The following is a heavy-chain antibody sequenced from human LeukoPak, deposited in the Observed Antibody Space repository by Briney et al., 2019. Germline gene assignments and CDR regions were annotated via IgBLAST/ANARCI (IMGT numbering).Heavy chain of an antibody. V-gene: IGHV1-2*02. Sequence: ASVNVSCKASGYTFIDYYMLWVRQAPGQGLEWMGWINPNSGDTKYAQKFQGRVTMTRDTSISTAYMELSRLRSDDTAVYYCARDTARITIFGVAKYMDVWGKGTTVTVSS. CDR2: INPNSGDT. D-gene: IGHD3-3*01. J-gene: IGHJ6*03. CDR1: GYTFIDYY. CDR3: ARDTARITIFGVAKYMDV.